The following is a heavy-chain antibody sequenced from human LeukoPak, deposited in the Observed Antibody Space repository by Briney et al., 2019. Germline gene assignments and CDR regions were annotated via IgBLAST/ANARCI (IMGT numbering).Heavy chain of an antibody. J-gene: IGHJ4*02. D-gene: IGHD3-22*01. Sequence: GRSLRLSCAASGFTSSSYGMHWVRQPPGKGLEWVAVISYDGSNKYYADSVKGRFTISRDNSKNTLYLQMNSLRAEDTAVYYCAKDLSYDSSGYDYWGQGTLVTVSS. CDR1: GFTSSSYG. V-gene: IGHV3-30*18. CDR3: AKDLSYDSSGYDY. CDR2: ISYDGSNK.